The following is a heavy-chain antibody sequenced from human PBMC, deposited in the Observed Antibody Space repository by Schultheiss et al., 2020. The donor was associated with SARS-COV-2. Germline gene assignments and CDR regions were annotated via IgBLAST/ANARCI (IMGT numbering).Heavy chain of an antibody. CDR2: IKQDGSEK. CDR1: GFTFSSYW. CDR3: ARDLWFGERAFDI. J-gene: IGHJ3*02. D-gene: IGHD3-10*01. Sequence: GGSLRLSCAASGFTFSSYWMSWVRQAPGKGLEWVANIKQDGSEKYYVDSVKGRFTISRDNAKNSLYLQMNSLRAEDTAVYYCARDLWFGERAFDIWGQGTMVTVSS. V-gene: IGHV3-7*01.